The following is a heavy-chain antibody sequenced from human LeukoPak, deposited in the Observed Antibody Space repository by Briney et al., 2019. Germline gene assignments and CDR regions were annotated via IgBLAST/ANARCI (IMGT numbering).Heavy chain of an antibody. D-gene: IGHD5-18*01. CDR2: IYTSGST. CDR1: GGSISSYY. J-gene: IGHJ4*02. CDR3: ARDVGGYNYCYSLDY. Sequence: PSETLSLTCTASGGSISSYYWNWIRQPAGKGLEWIGRIYTSGSTSYNSSLKSRVTMSVDTSKNQFSLRLSSVTAADTAVYYCARDVGGYNYCYSLDYWGQGTLVSVSS. V-gene: IGHV4-4*07.